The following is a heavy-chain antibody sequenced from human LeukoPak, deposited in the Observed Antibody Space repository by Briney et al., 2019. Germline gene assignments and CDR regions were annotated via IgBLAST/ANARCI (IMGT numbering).Heavy chain of an antibody. CDR1: GGSISSYY. Sequence: SETLSLTCTVSGGSISSYYWSWIRQPPGKGLEWIGYIYYSGSTNYNPSLKSRVTISVDTSKNQFSLKLSSVTAADTAVYYCAKYGGTRLNRGYYYYMDVWGKGTTVTVSS. J-gene: IGHJ6*03. CDR3: AKYGGTRLNRGYYYYMDV. CDR2: IYYSGST. D-gene: IGHD3-16*01. V-gene: IGHV4-59*01.